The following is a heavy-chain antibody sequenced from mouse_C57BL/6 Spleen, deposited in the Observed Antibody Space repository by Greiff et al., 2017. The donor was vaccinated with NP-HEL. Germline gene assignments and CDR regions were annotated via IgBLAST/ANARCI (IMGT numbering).Heavy chain of an antibody. CDR1: GYTFTSYW. Sequence: QVQLQQPGAELVKPGASVKLSCKASGYTFTSYWMQWVKQRPGQGLEWIGEIDPSDSYTNYNQKFKGKATLTVDTSSSTAYMQLSSLTSEDSAVYYCARPTLVTTRWYFDVWGTGTTVTVSS. J-gene: IGHJ1*03. V-gene: IGHV1-50*01. D-gene: IGHD2-5*01. CDR3: ARPTLVTTRWYFDV. CDR2: IDPSDSYT.